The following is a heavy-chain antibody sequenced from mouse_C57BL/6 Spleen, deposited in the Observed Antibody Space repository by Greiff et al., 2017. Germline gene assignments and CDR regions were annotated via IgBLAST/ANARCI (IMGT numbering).Heavy chain of an antibody. V-gene: IGHV1-64*01. J-gene: IGHJ4*01. CDR3: ARDYYGSSYPYYAMDY. D-gene: IGHD1-1*01. CDR2: IHPNSGST. CDR1: GYTFTSYW. Sequence: VQLQQSGAELVKPGASVKLSCKASGYTFTSYWMHWVKQRPGQGLEWIGMIHPNSGSTNYNEKFKSKATLTVDKSSSTAYMQLSSLTSEDSAVYYCARDYYGSSYPYYAMDYWGQGTSVTVSS.